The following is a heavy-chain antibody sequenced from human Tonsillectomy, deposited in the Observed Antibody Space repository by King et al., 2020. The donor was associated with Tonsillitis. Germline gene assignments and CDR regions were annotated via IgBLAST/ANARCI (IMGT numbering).Heavy chain of an antibody. CDR1: GFTFSDYY. CDR2: ITNSGSTK. V-gene: IGHV3-11*01. CDR3: ASPKRGNDAFDI. Sequence: VQLVESGGGLVKPGGSLRLSCAASGFTFSDYYMSWIRQAPGKGLGWVSYITNSGSTKYYADSVKGRFTISRDSAKNSLYLQMNSLRVEDTAVYYCASPKRGNDAFDIWGQGTMVTVSS. D-gene: IGHD3-16*01. J-gene: IGHJ3*02.